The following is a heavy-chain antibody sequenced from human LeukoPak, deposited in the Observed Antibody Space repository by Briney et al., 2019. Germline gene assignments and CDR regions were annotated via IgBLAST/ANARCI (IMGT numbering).Heavy chain of an antibody. V-gene: IGHV3-48*04. CDR2: ISGGSETI. Sequence: PGGSLRLSCSASGFSFNYYNMNWVRQAPGKGLEWVSYISGGSETIYYADSVKGRFTISRDNAKNSLYLQMNSLRAEDTAVYYCAASGDLWFDPWGQGTLVTVSS. J-gene: IGHJ5*02. CDR1: GFSFNYYN. CDR3: AASGDLWFDP. D-gene: IGHD2-21*01.